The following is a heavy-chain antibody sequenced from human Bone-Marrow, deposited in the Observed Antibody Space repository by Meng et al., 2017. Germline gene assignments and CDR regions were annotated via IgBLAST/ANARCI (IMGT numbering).Heavy chain of an antibody. V-gene: IGHV1-58*02. CDR1: GFTLTSSA. CDR3: AAVTNGINGTTGWDDAFDI. CDR2: IVVGSGNT. J-gene: IGHJ3*02. Sequence: SVKVSCKSSGFTLTSSAMQWVRQARGQRLEWIGWIVVGSGNTNYAQRFQERVNITRDMSTSTAYMEMSSLRFEDTAVYYGAAVTNGINGTTGWDDAFDIWGQGTMVTVSS. D-gene: IGHD1-20*01.